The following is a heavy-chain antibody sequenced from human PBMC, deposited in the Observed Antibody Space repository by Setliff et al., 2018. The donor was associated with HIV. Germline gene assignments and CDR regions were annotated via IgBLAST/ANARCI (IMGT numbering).Heavy chain of an antibody. J-gene: IGHJ3*01. CDR2: IHVSGTT. V-gene: IGHV4-61*09. CDR1: GGSISRSSNY. CDR3: ARLWAYYDRSGRTAFDV. D-gene: IGHD3-22*01. Sequence: PSETLSLTCTVSGGSISRSSNYWGWIRQPAGEGLEWIGHIHVSGTTNYNPSLKSRVTISIDTSKHQFSLKLTSVTAADTAVYYCARLWAYYDRSGRTAFDVWGQGTMVTVSS.